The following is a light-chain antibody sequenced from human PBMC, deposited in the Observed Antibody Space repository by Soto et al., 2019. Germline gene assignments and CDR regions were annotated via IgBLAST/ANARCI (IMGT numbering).Light chain of an antibody. CDR2: TAS. CDR1: QGISTY. J-gene: IGKJ5*01. V-gene: IGKV1-9*01. CDR3: QQLNSDPPIT. Sequence: IQLTQSPSSLSASVGDRVTITCRASQGISTYLAWYQQKPRRAPKLLIYTASTLQSGVPSRFSGRGSGTDFTLTISSLQPEDFATYYCQQLNSDPPITFGQGTRLEI.